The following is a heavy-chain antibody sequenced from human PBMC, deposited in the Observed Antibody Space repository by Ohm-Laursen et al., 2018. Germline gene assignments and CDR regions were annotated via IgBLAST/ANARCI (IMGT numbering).Heavy chain of an antibody. V-gene: IGHV4-34*01. CDR1: GGSFGDYY. D-gene: IGHD3-16*01. CDR3: ARGYDALAKFYIDY. Sequence: GTLSLTCSISGGSFGDYYWSWIRQPPGKGLEWIGDINQNGSTYYNPSLKRPVTISIDKAKNRFSLTLRSVTAADTSVYFCARGYDALAKFYIDYWGQGALVTVSS. J-gene: IGHJ4*02. CDR2: INQNGST.